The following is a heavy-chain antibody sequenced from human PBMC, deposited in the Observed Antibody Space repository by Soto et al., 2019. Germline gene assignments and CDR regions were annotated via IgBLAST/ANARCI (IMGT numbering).Heavy chain of an antibody. CDR1: GFTFSNFA. D-gene: IGHD3-9*01. CDR2: VYGGGNGA. V-gene: IGHV3-23*01. J-gene: IGHJ6*03. CDR3: AKFEGALHHNYHMDV. Sequence: EMQLLESGGGLVQPWGSLRLSCAASGFTFSNFAMTWVRQAPGKGLEWVSGVYGGGNGALYADSVKGRFIISRDNSKNALYLHMNSLRAGDTAVYYCAKFEGALHHNYHMDVWGQGTTVTVSS.